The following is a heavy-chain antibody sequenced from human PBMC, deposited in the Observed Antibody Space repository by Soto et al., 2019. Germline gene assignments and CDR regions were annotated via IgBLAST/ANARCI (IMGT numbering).Heavy chain of an antibody. CDR3: ASQQLVHYYYGMDV. CDR1: GGSISSSSYY. CDR2: IYYSGST. Sequence: PSETLSLTCTVSGGSISSSSYYWGWIHQPPGKGLEWIGSIYYSGSTYYNPSLKSRVTISVDTSKNQFSLKLSSVTAADTAVYYCASQQLVHYYYGMDVWGQGTTVTVSS. V-gene: IGHV4-39*01. D-gene: IGHD6-13*01. J-gene: IGHJ6*02.